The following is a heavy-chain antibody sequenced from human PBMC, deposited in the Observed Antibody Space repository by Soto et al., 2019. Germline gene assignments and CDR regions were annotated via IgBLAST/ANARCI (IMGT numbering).Heavy chain of an antibody. D-gene: IGHD3-3*01. Sequence: SETLSLTCTVSDGSITRYFWSWIRLPPGKGLEWIGYTHYSGSTDYNPSLQSRVTISVDMSKNQFSLKLRSVTAADTAVYYCARGILTIFGVVGTIDYWGQGTLVTVSS. V-gene: IGHV4-59*12. CDR2: THYSGST. CDR3: ARGILTIFGVVGTIDY. CDR1: DGSITRYF. J-gene: IGHJ4*02.